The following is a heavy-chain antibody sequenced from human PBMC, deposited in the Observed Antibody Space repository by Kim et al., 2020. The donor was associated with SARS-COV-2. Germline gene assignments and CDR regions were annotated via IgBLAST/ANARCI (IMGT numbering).Heavy chain of an antibody. V-gene: IGHV3-73*01. Sequence: GGSLRLSCAGSGFSDSFMHWVRQAPGKGLEWVGRITNKGNNYATTYAASVAGRCTISRDDSRNTAYLQMSSLKNEDTAFYYCARENWYLDYWVQGTLVT. J-gene: IGHJ4*02. CDR2: ITNKGNNYAT. CDR1: GFSDSF. CDR3: ARENWYLDY. D-gene: IGHD1-1*01.